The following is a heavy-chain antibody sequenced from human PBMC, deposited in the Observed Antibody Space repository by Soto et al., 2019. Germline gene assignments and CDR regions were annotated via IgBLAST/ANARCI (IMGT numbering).Heavy chain of an antibody. D-gene: IGHD3-10*01. V-gene: IGHV1-2*04. J-gene: IGHJ4*02. CDR3: ARSGEVAVAPNFDY. Sequence: QVHMVQSGAEVKKPGASVKVSCKASGYTFTGYYLHWVRQAPGQGLEWMGWINPNRGDTHYAQKFQGWVTMTRDTSISTAYMQISRLTFDDTAAYYCARSGEVAVAPNFDYWGQGTLVSVSS. CDR1: GYTFTGYY. CDR2: INPNRGDT.